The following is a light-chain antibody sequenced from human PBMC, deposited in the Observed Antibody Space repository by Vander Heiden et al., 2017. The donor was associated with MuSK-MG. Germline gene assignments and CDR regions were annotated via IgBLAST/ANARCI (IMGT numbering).Light chain of an antibody. Sequence: DIQMPQSPSSLSASVGDRVTLTCRASQSISSYLNWYQQKPGKAPKLLIYAASSLQSGVPSRFSGSGSGTDFTLTISSLQPDDFATHYCQQSYSTLFHVGHRTKVEIK. V-gene: IGKV1-39*01. CDR1: QSISSY. J-gene: IGKJ1*01. CDR2: AAS. CDR3: QQSYSTLFH.